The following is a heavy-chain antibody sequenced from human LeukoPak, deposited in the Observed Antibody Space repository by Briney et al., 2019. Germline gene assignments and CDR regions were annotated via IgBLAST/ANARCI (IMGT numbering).Heavy chain of an antibody. V-gene: IGHV1-18*01. CDR1: GYPFISFG. CDR3: ARAAYGGNSFQPRIPNIDY. D-gene: IGHD4-23*01. J-gene: IGHJ4*02. Sequence: GASVKVSCKAAGYPFISFGISWVRQAPGQGLEWMGWISAYNGKTEFAQRFQDRVTMTTDTSTTTAYMELRSLRSDDTAVYYCARAAYGGNSFQPRIPNIDYWAREPWSPSPQ. CDR2: ISAYNGKT.